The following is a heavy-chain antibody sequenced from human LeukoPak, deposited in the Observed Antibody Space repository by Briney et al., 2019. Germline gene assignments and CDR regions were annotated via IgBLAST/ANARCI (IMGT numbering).Heavy chain of an antibody. Sequence: SETLSLTCTVSGGSINNYYWSWIRQPPGKGLEWIGYIYYSGSTNYNPSLKSRVTISVDTSKNQFSLKLNSVTAADTAVYYCARYRNEALFAFDIWGQGTMVTVSS. V-gene: IGHV4-59*01. CDR1: GGSINNYY. CDR3: ARYRNEALFAFDI. CDR2: IYYSGST. D-gene: IGHD1-14*01. J-gene: IGHJ3*02.